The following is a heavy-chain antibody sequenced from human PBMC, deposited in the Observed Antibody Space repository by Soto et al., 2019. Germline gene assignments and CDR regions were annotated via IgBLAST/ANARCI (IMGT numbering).Heavy chain of an antibody. CDR1: GFSFSLYG. J-gene: IGHJ4*02. CDR3: ARDLRFVDLHYYFDS. Sequence: GGSLRLSCAASGFSFSLYGMHWVRQAPGKGLEWVAVIWYDGTKKYYADSVKGRFTISRDNSKNTLYLQMNSLRAEDTAVYYCARDLRFVDLHYYFDSWGQGTLVTVSS. CDR2: IWYDGTKK. D-gene: IGHD3-10*01. V-gene: IGHV3-33*01.